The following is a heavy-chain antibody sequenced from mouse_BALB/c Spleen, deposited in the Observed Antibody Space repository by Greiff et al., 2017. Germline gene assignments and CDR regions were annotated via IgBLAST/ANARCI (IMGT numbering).Heavy chain of an antibody. Sequence: EVKLMESGGGLVQPGGSRKLSCAASGFTFSSFGMHWVRQAPEKGLEWVAYISSGSSTIYYADTVKGRFTISRDNPKNTLFLQMTSLRSEDTAMYYCARSGIYYDYGYYAMDYWGQGTSVTVSS. CDR1: GFTFSSFG. D-gene: IGHD2-4*01. J-gene: IGHJ4*01. CDR3: ARSGIYYDYGYYAMDY. V-gene: IGHV5-17*02. CDR2: ISSGSSTI.